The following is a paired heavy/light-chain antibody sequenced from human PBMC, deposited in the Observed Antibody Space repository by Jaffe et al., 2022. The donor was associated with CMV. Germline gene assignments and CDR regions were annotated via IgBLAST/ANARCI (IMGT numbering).Heavy chain of an antibody. CDR2: INNDGTVT. Sequence: EVQLVESGGGLVQPGGSLRLSCTASGTTFDTHWMHWVRHAPGRGLVWVSHINNDGTVTDYADSVKGRFTVSRDNAKNTVYLQMNSLTAEDTAVYYCARISWLITDFDSWGQGTLVTVSS. CDR3: ARISWLITDFDS. D-gene: IGHD3-16*01. CDR1: GTTFDTHW. V-gene: IGHV3-74*01. J-gene: IGHJ4*02.
Light chain of an antibody. V-gene: IGKV2-30*02. CDR2: QVS. Sequence: DVVLTQSPLSLPVTLGQPASISCKSSQSLVHSDGYIFLNWFQQRPGQPPRRLIYQVSNRDSGVPDRFSGSGSGTDFTLKISRVEAEDVGVYYCMQATHWYTFGQGTKLEIK. CDR1: QSLVHSDGYIF. J-gene: IGKJ2*01. CDR3: MQATHWYT.